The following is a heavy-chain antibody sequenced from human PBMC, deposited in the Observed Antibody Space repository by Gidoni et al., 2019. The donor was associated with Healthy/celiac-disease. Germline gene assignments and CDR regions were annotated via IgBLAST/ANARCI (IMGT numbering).Heavy chain of an antibody. Sequence: QVQLVQSGAEVKKPGASVKVSCKASGYTFTSYYMHWVRQAPGQGLEWMGIINPSGVSTSYAQKFQGRVTMTRDTSTSTVYMELSSLRSEDTAVYYCAREVEYYDSSGLPDDYWGQGTLVTVSS. D-gene: IGHD3-22*01. CDR2: INPSGVST. CDR3: AREVEYYDSSGLPDDY. V-gene: IGHV1-46*03. J-gene: IGHJ4*02. CDR1: GYTFTSYY.